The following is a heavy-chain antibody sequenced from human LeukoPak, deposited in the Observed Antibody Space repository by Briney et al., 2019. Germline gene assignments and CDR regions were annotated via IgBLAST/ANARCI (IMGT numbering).Heavy chain of an antibody. CDR3: AGFFYDSSGAAFGI. CDR1: VPTFTSYA. CDR2: FIPIFGSP. J-gene: IGHJ3*02. D-gene: IGHD3-22*01. V-gene: IGHV1-69*05. Sequence: SVKVSCKASVPTFTSYAINWVRQAPGQGLEWMGGFIPIFGSPTYAQNFQGRVTFTTDESTYTAYMELSNLRSDDTAVFYCAGFFYDSSGAAFGIWGQGTMVTVSS.